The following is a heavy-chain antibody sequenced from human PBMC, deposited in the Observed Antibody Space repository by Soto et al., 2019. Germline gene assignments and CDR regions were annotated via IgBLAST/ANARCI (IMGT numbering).Heavy chain of an antibody. Sequence: GGSLRLSCRASTFTLSNYWMHWVRQAPGKGLVWVSGINNDGSTTRYADSVKGRFTISRDNSKDTLYLQMNRLRAEDTAVYYCAKSSSRAHYYAMDVWGQGTTVTVS. J-gene: IGHJ6*02. CDR2: INNDGSTT. V-gene: IGHV3-74*01. D-gene: IGHD2-2*01. CDR3: AKSSSRAHYYAMDV. CDR1: TFTLSNYW.